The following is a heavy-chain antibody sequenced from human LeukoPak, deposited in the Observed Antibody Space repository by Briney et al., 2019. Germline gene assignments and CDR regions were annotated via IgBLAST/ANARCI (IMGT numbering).Heavy chain of an antibody. V-gene: IGHV3-23*01. J-gene: IGHJ4*02. CDR3: AKWGDYDVLTGYYVSDF. Sequence: GGSLRHSCAASGFIFSNYAMYWVRQAPGKGLEWVSAISGRSDNTYYADSVKGRFTLSRDSSKNTPYLQMNSLRADDTAVYYCAKWGDYDVLTGYYVSDFWGQGTLVTVSS. CDR2: ISGRSDNT. CDR1: GFIFSNYA. D-gene: IGHD3-9*01.